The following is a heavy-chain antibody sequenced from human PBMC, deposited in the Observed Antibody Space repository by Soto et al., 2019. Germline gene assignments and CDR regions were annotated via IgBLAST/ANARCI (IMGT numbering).Heavy chain of an antibody. J-gene: IGHJ4*02. CDR1: AFTFSTYS. D-gene: IGHD5-12*01. CDR2: ISSSSSSI. Sequence: AHLVESGGGLVKPGGSLRLSCAASAFTFSTYSMYWVRQAPGKGLEWVSSISSSSSSIYYADSLRGRFTISRDNAKNSLYLQMNSLRAEDTAMYYCAKDNGYDAATLDYWGQGTLVTVSS. V-gene: IGHV3-21*06. CDR3: AKDNGYDAATLDY.